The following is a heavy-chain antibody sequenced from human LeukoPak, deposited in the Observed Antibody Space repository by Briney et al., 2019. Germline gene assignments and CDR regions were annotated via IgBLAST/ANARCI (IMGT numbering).Heavy chain of an antibody. J-gene: IGHJ6*02. Sequence: GGSLRLSCAASGFSFSSYGMHWVRQAPGKGLEWVAAIWYDGSNKFYANSVKGRFTISRDNSKNTLYLQMNILRAEDTAVYFCARIAVADEYYYYTMDVWGQGTPVTVS. CDR3: ARIAVADEYYYYTMDV. CDR1: GFSFSSYG. D-gene: IGHD6-19*01. V-gene: IGHV3-33*01. CDR2: IWYDGSNK.